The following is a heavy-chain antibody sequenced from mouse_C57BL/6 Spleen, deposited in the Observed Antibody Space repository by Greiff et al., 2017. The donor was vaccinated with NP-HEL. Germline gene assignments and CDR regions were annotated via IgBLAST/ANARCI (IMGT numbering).Heavy chain of an antibody. V-gene: IGHV3-6*01. D-gene: IGHD1-1*01. CDR1: GYSITSGYY. CDR2: ISYDGSN. J-gene: IGHJ2*01. Sequence: VQLQQSGPGLVKPSQSLSLTCSVTGYSITSGYYWNWIRQFPGNKLEWMGYISYDGSNNYNPSLKNRISITRDTSKNQFFLKLNSVTTEDTATYYCARETAVVAIDYWGQGTTLTVSS. CDR3: ARETAVVAIDY.